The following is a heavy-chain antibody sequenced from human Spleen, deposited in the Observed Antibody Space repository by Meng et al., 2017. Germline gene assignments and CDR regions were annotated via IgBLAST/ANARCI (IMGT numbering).Heavy chain of an antibody. CDR2: ISGSGGST. Sequence: EVPVVESGGGLFQPGGSLRLSCAASGFTFSSYAMSWVRQAPGKGLEWVSVISGSGGSTYYADSVKGRFTISRDNSKNTLYLQMNSLRAEDTALYYCAKGQLNKDFDYWGQGTLVTVSS. D-gene: IGHD1-1*01. CDR1: GFTFSSYA. J-gene: IGHJ4*02. CDR3: AKGQLNKDFDY. V-gene: IGHV3-23*04.